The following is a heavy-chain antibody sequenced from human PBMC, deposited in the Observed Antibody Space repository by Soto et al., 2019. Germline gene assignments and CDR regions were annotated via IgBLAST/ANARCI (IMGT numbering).Heavy chain of an antibody. J-gene: IGHJ6*04. V-gene: IGHV1-46*01. CDR1: GYTFTSYY. D-gene: IGHD4-17*01. Sequence: ASVKVSCKASGYTFTSYYMHWVRQAPGQGLEWMGIINPSGGSTSYAQKFQGRVTMTRDTSTSTVYMELSSLRSEDTAVYYCARSLGSGDANTRYYYYYYGMDVWGKGTTVTVSS. CDR2: INPSGGST. CDR3: ARSLGSGDANTRYYYYYYGMDV.